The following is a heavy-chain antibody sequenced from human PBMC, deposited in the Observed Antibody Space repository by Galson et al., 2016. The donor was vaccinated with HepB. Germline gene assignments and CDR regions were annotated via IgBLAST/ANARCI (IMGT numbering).Heavy chain of an antibody. J-gene: IGHJ4*02. V-gene: IGHV3-33*06. CDR1: GFTFSSYG. CDR2: IWYAGSNN. CDR3: AKSLGVRGDYFDY. Sequence: SLRLSCAASGFTFSSYGIHWVRQAPGKGLEWVGIIWYAGSNNFYEDSVKGRFTISRDNSKNTLYLQMNSLRAEDTSVYYCAKSLGVRGDYFDYWGQGTLVTVSS. D-gene: IGHD7-27*01.